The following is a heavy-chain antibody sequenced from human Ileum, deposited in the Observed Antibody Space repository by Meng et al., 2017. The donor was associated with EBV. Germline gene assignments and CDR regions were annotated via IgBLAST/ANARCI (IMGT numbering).Heavy chain of an antibody. V-gene: IGHV4-4*02. Sequence: HVRPPESVPGRVKPSGTLSLTCTVAGDSISSDIWWSWVRQPPGKGLEWIGEVYHRGDTNYNPSLKSRVDISVDKSKNQFYLSLFSVTAADTAVYYCGRDQGRELINHWGQGTLVTVSS. CDR2: VYHRGDT. CDR1: GDSISSDIW. CDR3: GRDQGRELINH. J-gene: IGHJ4*02. D-gene: IGHD1-7*01.